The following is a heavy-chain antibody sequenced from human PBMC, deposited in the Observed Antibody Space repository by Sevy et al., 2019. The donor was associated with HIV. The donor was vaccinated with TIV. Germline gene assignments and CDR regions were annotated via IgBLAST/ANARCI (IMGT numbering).Heavy chain of an antibody. CDR1: GFSFSSYA. D-gene: IGHD2-2*01. CDR2: VSASGATT. CDR3: AKGTTSLGGYFDY. V-gene: IGHV3-23*01. J-gene: IGHJ4*02. Sequence: GGSLRLSCAASGFSFSSYAMNWVRQAPGKGLEWVSAVSASGATTYYADSVKGRFTISRDNSRSTLYLQMDSLRADDTAVYYCAKGTTSLGGYFDYWGQGTLVTVSS.